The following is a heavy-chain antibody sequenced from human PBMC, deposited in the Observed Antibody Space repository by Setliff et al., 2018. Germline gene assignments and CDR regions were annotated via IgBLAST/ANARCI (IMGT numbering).Heavy chain of an antibody. V-gene: IGHV1-18*01. J-gene: IGHJ4*02. CDR1: GFGFSSYG. CDR3: ARDTYNPNWYGDRSFEY. CDR2: ISPYNGDT. Sequence: ASVKVSCKASGFGFSSYGISWVRQAPGQGLEWMGWISPYNGDTGYTQKFQDRVTMTTDISMSTAFMELRSLTSDDTAIYYCARDTYNPNWYGDRSFEYWGQGTLVTVS. D-gene: IGHD1-1*01.